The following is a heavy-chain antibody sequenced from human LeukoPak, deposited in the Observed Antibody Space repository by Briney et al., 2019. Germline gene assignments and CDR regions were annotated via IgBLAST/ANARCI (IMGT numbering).Heavy chain of an antibody. CDR3: AKGAHYFGSGSFRRGHYFDS. J-gene: IGHJ4*02. Sequence: PGGSLRLSCAASGFTFSSYGMHWVRQAPGKGLEWVAFIRYDGSNKYYADSVKGRFTISRDNSKNTLYLQMNSLRAEDTAVYYCAKGAHYFGSGSFRRGHYFDSWGQGTLVTVSS. CDR2: IRYDGSNK. D-gene: IGHD3-10*01. V-gene: IGHV3-30*02. CDR1: GFTFSSYG.